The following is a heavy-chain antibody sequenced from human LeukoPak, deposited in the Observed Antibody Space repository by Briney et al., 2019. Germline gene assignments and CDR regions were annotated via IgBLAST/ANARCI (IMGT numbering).Heavy chain of an antibody. CDR1: GFTFTDYW. J-gene: IGHJ4*02. D-gene: IGHD1-26*01. CDR2: INRAGIES. CDR3: ARVGTWELQRVFDN. Sequence: GGSLRLSCAAFGFTFTDYWMTWVRQVPGKGLEWVANINRAGIESYYVDSVKGRFTISRDNAENSLYLQMDSLRVDDTAVYYCARVGTWELQRVFDNWGQGTLVTVSS. V-gene: IGHV3-7*01.